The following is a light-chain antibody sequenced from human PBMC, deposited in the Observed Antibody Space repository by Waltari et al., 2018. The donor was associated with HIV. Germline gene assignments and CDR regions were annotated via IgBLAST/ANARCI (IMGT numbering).Light chain of an antibody. CDR3: QSSDSSGTYV. CDR1: ALTKQY. CDR2: KDS. V-gene: IGLV3-25*03. J-gene: IGLJ1*01. Sequence: SSERTQPHSVSVSTGQAARPTCPGEALTKQYAYWYQQKPGPAPVLVMYKDSARPSGFPERFSGSSSGTTITLTISGVQAEDEADYYCQSSDSSGTYVFGTGTKVTVL.